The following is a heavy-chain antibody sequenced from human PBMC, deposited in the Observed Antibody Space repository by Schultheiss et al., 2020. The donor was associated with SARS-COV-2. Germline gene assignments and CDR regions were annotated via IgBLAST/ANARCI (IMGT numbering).Heavy chain of an antibody. J-gene: IGHJ6*02. CDR3: ARGKYSSGWDYYYGMDV. D-gene: IGHD6-19*01. CDR1: GFTFSSYE. Sequence: GGSLRLSCAASGFTFSSYEMNWVRQAPGKGLEWVSYISSSGSTIYYADSVKGRFTISRDNAKNSLYLQMNSLRAEDTAVYYCARGKYSSGWDYYYGMDVWGQGTTVTGSS. CDR2: ISSSGSTI. V-gene: IGHV3-48*03.